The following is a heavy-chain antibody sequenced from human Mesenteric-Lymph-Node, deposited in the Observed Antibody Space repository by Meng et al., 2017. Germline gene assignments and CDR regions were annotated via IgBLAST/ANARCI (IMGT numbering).Heavy chain of an antibody. J-gene: IGHJ4*02. D-gene: IGHD1-26*01. Sequence: SVKVSCKASGYTFTSYDISWVRQAPGQGLEWMGGIIPIFGTANYAQKFQGRVTITTDESTSTAYMELSSLRSEDTAVYYCARRKSGSYQAFDYWGQGTLVTVSS. CDR3: ARRKSGSYQAFDY. V-gene: IGHV1-69*05. CDR1: GYTFTSYD. CDR2: IIPIFGTA.